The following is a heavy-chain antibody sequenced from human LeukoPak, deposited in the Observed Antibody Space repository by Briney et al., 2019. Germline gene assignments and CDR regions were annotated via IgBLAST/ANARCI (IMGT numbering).Heavy chain of an antibody. CDR2: NIPIFGTA. D-gene: IGHD2-15*01. CDR3: ARPRSPYWSGGDSTAGYFDY. Sequence: EASVTVSCKASGGTFSSYAISWVRQAPGQGLEWMGGNIPIFGTANYAQKFQGRVTITADESTSTAYMELSSLRSEDTAVYYCARPRSPYWSGGDSTAGYFDYWGQGTLVTVSS. V-gene: IGHV1-69*13. CDR1: GGTFSSYA. J-gene: IGHJ4*02.